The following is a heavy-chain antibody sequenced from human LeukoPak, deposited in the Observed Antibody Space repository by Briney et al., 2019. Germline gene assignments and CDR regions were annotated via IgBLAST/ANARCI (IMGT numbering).Heavy chain of an antibody. CDR3: AGAYGYSSYYFDY. CDR1: GGSISSYY. V-gene: IGHV4-59*01. D-gene: IGHD3-22*01. J-gene: IGHJ4*02. CDR2: IYYSGST. Sequence: SETLSLTCTVSGGSISSYYWSWIRQPPGKGLEWIGYIYYSGSTNYNPSLKSRVTISVDTSKNQFSLKLSSVTAADTAVYYCAGAYGYSSYYFDYWGQGTLVTVSS.